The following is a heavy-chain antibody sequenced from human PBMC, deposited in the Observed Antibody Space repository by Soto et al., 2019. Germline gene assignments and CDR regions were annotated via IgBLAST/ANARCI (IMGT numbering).Heavy chain of an antibody. Sequence: PSETLSLTCAVYGGSFSDYFWTCIRQPPGKGLEWIGEINHSGSTNFNPSLKSRVAISADTSRNQFSLRVTSVTAADTAVYYCAGREFASSSFHYYYYAVDVWGQGTTVTVSS. CDR1: GGSFSDYF. V-gene: IGHV4-34*01. CDR2: INHSGST. CDR3: AGREFASSSFHYYYYAVDV. J-gene: IGHJ6*02. D-gene: IGHD6-6*01.